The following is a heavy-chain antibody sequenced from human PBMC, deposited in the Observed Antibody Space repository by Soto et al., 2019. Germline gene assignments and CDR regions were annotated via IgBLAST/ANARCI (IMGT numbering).Heavy chain of an antibody. CDR3: AREFWTYYDILPQANAFDI. CDR1: GYTFNSYG. J-gene: IGHJ3*02. V-gene: IGHV1-18*01. Sequence: GASVKVSCKASGYTFNSYGISWMRQAPGQGLEWMGWISAYNGNTNYAQKLQGRVTMTTDTSTSTAYMELRSRRSDDTAVYYCAREFWTYYDILPQANAFDIWRQGTMDPVSS. D-gene: IGHD3-9*01. CDR2: ISAYNGNT.